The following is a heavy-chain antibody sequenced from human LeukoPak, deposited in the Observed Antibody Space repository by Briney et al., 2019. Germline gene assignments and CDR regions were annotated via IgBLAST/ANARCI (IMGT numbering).Heavy chain of an antibody. CDR3: ARDPSGSFTNWFDP. CDR1: VYPLSSGYY. CDR2: IYHNGST. J-gene: IGHJ5*02. V-gene: IGHV4-38-2*02. Sequence: SETLSLTCAVSVYPLSSGYYWGWIRQPPGKGLEWIGSIYHNGSTYYNPSLKSRVTISVDTSKNQFSLKLSSVTAADTAVYYCARDPSGSFTNWFDPWGQGTLVTVSS. D-gene: IGHD3-10*01.